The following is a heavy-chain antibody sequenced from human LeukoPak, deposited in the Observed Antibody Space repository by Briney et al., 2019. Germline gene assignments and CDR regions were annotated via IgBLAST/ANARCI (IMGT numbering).Heavy chain of an antibody. CDR1: GYTFTSYD. V-gene: IGHV1-8*03. J-gene: IGHJ3*02. CDR2: MNPNSGNS. CDR3: VRVDYSNAFDI. D-gene: IGHD4-11*01. Sequence: ASVKVSCKASGYTFTSYDINWVRQATGQGLEWMGWMNPNSGNSGCAQKFQDRVTITRNTSITTTYLELSSLRSEDTAVYYCVRVDYSNAFDIWGQGAMLTVSS.